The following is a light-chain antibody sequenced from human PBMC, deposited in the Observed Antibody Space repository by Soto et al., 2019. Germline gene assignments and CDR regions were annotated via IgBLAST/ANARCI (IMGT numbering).Light chain of an antibody. CDR2: GAS. V-gene: IGKV3-20*01. J-gene: IGKJ1*01. CDR1: QSVSSSY. CDR3: QQYGSSRT. Sequence: ENWLTQSPGTLSLSPGERATLSCRASQSVSSSYLAWYQQKPGQAPRLLIYGASSRATGIPDRFSVSGSGTDFTLTISRLEPEEFAVYYCQQYGSSRTFGQGTKVDIK.